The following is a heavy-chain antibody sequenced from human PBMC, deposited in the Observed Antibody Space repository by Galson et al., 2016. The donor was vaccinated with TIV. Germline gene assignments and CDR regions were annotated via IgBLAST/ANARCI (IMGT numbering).Heavy chain of an antibody. Sequence: SLRLSWAGSGFTFSAYFMHWVRQAPGKGLEWLAVVSYDGTKKNYADSVKGRFSISRDNSKKTISLQMNSLRPEDTALYFCARGDYGDYEVGSMDYWGQGSLVTVSS. CDR2: VSYDGTKK. D-gene: IGHD4-17*01. J-gene: IGHJ4*02. V-gene: IGHV3-30*04. CDR1: GFTFSAYF. CDR3: ARGDYGDYEVGSMDY.